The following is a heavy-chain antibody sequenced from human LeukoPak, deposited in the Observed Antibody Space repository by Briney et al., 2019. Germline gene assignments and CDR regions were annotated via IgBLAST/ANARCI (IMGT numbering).Heavy chain of an antibody. CDR3: AVSHWMDP. CDR2: ISFDGSDA. J-gene: IGHJ5*02. V-gene: IGHV3-74*01. CDR1: GFTFSGFW. Sequence: QTGGSLRLSCAASGFTFSGFWMHWVRQAPGKGLVWVSCISFDGSDATYADSVKGRFTISRDNAKNTLHLQMDSLTVEDTAVYYCAVSHWMDPWGQGTLVTVSS.